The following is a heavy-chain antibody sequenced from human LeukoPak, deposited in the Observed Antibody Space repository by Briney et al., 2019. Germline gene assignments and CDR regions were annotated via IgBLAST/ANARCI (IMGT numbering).Heavy chain of an antibody. CDR2: ISGSTTK. CDR3: VRDVGYAFDI. V-gene: IGHV3-48*02. Sequence: GGSLRLSCAASGFTFSSYSMNWVRQAPGKGLEWISYISGSTTKFYVDSVKGRFTISRDNAKNSLYLQMNSLRDEDTAVYYCVRDVGYAFDIWGQGTMLTVSS. J-gene: IGHJ3*02. D-gene: IGHD1-26*01. CDR1: GFTFSSYS.